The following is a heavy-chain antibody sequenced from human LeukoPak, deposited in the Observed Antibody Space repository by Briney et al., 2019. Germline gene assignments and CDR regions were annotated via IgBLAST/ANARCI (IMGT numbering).Heavy chain of an antibody. J-gene: IGHJ4*02. CDR2: ISSSGSNI. V-gene: IGHV3-11*01. D-gene: IGHD1-26*01. CDR1: GFTFSDYY. CDR3: ARAGYSGSYYPFDY. Sequence: GGSLRLSCAASGFTFSDYYMSWIRQAPGKGLEGVSYISSSGSNIHYADSVKGRFTISRDNAKNSLYLQMNSLRAEDTAVYYCARAGYSGSYYPFDYWGQGTLVTVSS.